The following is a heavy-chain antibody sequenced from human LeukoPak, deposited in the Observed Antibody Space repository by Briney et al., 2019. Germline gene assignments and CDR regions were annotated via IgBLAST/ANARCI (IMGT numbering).Heavy chain of an antibody. CDR3: ARARYCSSTSCYLLVGQYYFDY. CDR2: INPNSGGT. Sequence: ASVKVSCKASGYTFTGYYMHWVRQAPGQGLEWIGWINPNSGGTNYAQKLQGRVTMTTDTSTSTAYMELRSLRSDDTAVYYCARARYCSSTSCYLLVGQYYFDYWGQGTLVTVSS. V-gene: IGHV1-2*02. CDR1: GYTFTGYY. D-gene: IGHD2-2*01. J-gene: IGHJ4*02.